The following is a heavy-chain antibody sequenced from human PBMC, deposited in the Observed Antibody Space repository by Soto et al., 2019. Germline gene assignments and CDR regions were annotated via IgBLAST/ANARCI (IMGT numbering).Heavy chain of an antibody. D-gene: IGHD2-15*01. CDR3: AKDQGYCSGGSCYYYYGMDV. J-gene: IGHJ6*02. Sequence: LRLSCAASGFTFSSYGMHWVRQAPGKGLEWVAVISYDGSNKYYADSVKGRFTISRDNSKNTLYLQMNSLRAEDTAVYYCAKDQGYCSGGSCYYYYGMDVWGQGTTVTVSS. V-gene: IGHV3-30*18. CDR2: ISYDGSNK. CDR1: GFTFSSYG.